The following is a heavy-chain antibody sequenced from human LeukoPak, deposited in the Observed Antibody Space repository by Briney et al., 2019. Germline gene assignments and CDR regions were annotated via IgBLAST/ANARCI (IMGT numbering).Heavy chain of an antibody. CDR1: GGSFSGYY. V-gene: IGHV4-34*01. D-gene: IGHD4-17*01. J-gene: IGHJ6*02. CDR3: ARAAGDYGDPYYYGMDV. Sequence: SETLSLTCAVYGGSFSGYYWSWIRQPPGKGLEWIGEINHSGSTNYNPSLKSRVTISVDTSKNQFSLKLSSVTAADTAVYYCARAAGDYGDPYYYGMDVWGQGTTVTVSS. CDR2: INHSGST.